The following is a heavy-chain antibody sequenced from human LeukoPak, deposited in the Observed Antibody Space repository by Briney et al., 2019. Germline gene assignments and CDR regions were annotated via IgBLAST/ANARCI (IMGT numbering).Heavy chain of an antibody. CDR2: INAGNGNT. J-gene: IGHJ5*02. Sequence: ASVKVSCKASGYTFTNYAMHWVRQAPGQRLEWMGWINAGNGNTKYSQKFQGRVTITRDTSASTAYMELSSLRSEDTAVYYCARVIIAAARRFDPWGQGTLVTVSS. D-gene: IGHD6-13*01. V-gene: IGHV1-3*01. CDR1: GYTFTNYA. CDR3: ARVIIAAARRFDP.